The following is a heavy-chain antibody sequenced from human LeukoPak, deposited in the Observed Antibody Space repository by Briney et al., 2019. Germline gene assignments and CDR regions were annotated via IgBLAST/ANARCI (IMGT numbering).Heavy chain of an antibody. V-gene: IGHV4-39*01. CDR3: ATTSQDYYDASGYPDRFDP. CDR2: IHYNDGA. J-gene: IGHJ5*02. D-gene: IGHD3-22*01. Sequence: SETLSLTCSVSGGSISSSIYYWGWIRQPPGKGLEWIGSIHYNDGAYYNPSLKSRVTISLDSSKNQFSLRVTSVTAADTAVYHCATTSQDYYDASGYPDRFDPWGQGTLVTVSS. CDR1: GGSISSSIYY.